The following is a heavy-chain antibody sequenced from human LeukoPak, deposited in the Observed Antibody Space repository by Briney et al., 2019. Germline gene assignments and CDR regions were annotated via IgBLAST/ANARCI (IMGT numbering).Heavy chain of an antibody. D-gene: IGHD3-22*01. CDR3: AKGKVRTRELVIIEDAFDI. CDR1: GFTFSSYE. J-gene: IGHJ3*02. V-gene: IGHV3-48*03. Sequence: GGSLRLSCAASGFTFSSYEMNWVRQAPGKGLEWVSYISSSGSTIYYADSVKGRFTISRDNAKNSLYLQMNSLRAEDTALYYCAKGKVRTRELVIIEDAFDIWGQGTLVTVSS. CDR2: ISSSGSTI.